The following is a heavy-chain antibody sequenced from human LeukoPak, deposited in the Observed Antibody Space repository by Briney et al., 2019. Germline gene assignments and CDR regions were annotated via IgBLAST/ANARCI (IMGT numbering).Heavy chain of an antibody. Sequence: ASVKVSCKASGGTFSSYAISWVRQAPGQGLEWMGRIIPIFGIANYAQKFQGRVTITADKSTSTAYMELSSLRSEDTAVYYCAGARFSGSYSFDYWGQGTLVTASS. V-gene: IGHV1-69*04. CDR1: GGTFSSYA. CDR3: AGARFSGSYSFDY. D-gene: IGHD1-26*01. CDR2: IIPIFGIA. J-gene: IGHJ4*02.